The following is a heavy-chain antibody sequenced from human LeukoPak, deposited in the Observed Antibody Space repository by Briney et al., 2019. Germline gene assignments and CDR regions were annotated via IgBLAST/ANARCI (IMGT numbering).Heavy chain of an antibody. Sequence: GASVKVSCKASGYTFTGYYMHWVRQAPGQGLEWMGWINPNSGGTNYAQKLQGRVTMTTDTSTSTAYMELRSLRSDDTAVYYCARDESSGWYFVYWGQGTLVTVSS. D-gene: IGHD6-19*01. CDR1: GYTFTGYY. V-gene: IGHV1-2*02. CDR2: INPNSGGT. J-gene: IGHJ4*02. CDR3: ARDESSGWYFVY.